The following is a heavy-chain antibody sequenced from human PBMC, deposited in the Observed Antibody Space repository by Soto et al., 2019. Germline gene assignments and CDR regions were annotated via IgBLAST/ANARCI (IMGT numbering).Heavy chain of an antibody. Sequence: QVQLVQSGGEVKKPGASVKVSCKASGYTFTDYSISWVRQSPGQGLEWLGWISAYSGHTSYVQYRKGRVTMTTDTPTSTAYIELRSLRSNDAAVYYCERDVEWELVELGLYSYGLDVWGRGTSITVS. CDR1: GYTFTDYS. V-gene: IGHV1-18*01. CDR3: ERDVEWELVELGLYSYGLDV. CDR2: ISAYSGHT. D-gene: IGHD1-26*01. J-gene: IGHJ6*02.